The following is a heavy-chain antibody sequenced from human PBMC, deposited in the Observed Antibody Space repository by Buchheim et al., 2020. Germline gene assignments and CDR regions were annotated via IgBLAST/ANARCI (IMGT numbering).Heavy chain of an antibody. J-gene: IGHJ5*02. D-gene: IGHD3-22*01. V-gene: IGHV1-69*06. Sequence: QVQLVQSGAEVKKPGSSVKVSCKASGGIYSSFAFSWVRQAPGQGLEWMGGIIPLFGTATYAQKFQGKVTITADRSTNTVYMELSSLTSEDTAIYYCARDSSNYLDPNGYYYYSWGQGTL. CDR2: IIPLFGTA. CDR3: ARDSSNYLDPNGYYYYS. CDR1: GGIYSSFA.